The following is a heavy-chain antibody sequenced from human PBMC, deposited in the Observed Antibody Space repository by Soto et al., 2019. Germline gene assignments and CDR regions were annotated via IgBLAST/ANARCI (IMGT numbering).Heavy chain of an antibody. Sequence: GGSLILSCTASGFTFGDYAMSWFRQAPGKGLEWVGFIRSKAYGGTTEYAASVKGRFTISRDDSKSIAYLQMNSLKTEDTAVYYCTRDYYDSSGYGPAPFWYFDLWGRGTLVTVSS. D-gene: IGHD3-22*01. CDR2: IRSKAYGGTT. CDR3: TRDYYDSSGYGPAPFWYFDL. CDR1: GFTFGDYA. V-gene: IGHV3-49*03. J-gene: IGHJ2*01.